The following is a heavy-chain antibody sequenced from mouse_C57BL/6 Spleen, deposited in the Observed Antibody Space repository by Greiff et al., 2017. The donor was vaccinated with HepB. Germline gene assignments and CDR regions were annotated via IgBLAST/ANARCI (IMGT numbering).Heavy chain of an antibody. J-gene: IGHJ4*01. CDR1: GYTFTSYW. CDR2: IDPSDSYT. V-gene: IGHV1-50*01. D-gene: IGHD3-2*02. CDR3: PRGDSSGYVDYAMDY. Sequence: VQLQQPGAELVKPGASVKLSCKASGYTFTSYWMQWVKQRPGQGLEWIGEIDPSDSYTNYNQKFKGKATLTVDTSSSTAYMQLSSLTSEDSAVYYCPRGDSSGYVDYAMDYWGQGTSVTVSS.